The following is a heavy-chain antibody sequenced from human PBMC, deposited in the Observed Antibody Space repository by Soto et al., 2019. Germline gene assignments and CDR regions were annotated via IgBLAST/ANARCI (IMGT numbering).Heavy chain of an antibody. Sequence: SETLSLTCNVSGFSISSSLSYWAWFRQPPGKGLEWIGYIYYSGSTNYNPSLKSRVTISVDTSKNQFSLKLSSVTAADTAVYYCAGDHYYYHSSLNYYGMDVWGQGTTVTVSS. CDR2: IYYSGST. CDR1: GFSISSSLSY. V-gene: IGHV4-61*05. D-gene: IGHD3-22*01. J-gene: IGHJ6*02. CDR3: AGDHYYYHSSLNYYGMDV.